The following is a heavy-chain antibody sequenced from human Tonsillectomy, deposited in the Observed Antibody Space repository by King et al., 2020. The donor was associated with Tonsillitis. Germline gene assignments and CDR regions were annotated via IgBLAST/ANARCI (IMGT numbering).Heavy chain of an antibody. Sequence: VQLVESGGGLVKPGGSLRLSCAASGFTFSSYSMNWVRQAPGKGLEWVSSISSSSSYIYYADSVKGRFTISRDNAKNSLYLQMNSLRAEDTAVYYCARYSLNIRVGAFDIWGQGTMVTVSS. V-gene: IGHV3-21*01. CDR1: GFTFSSYS. CDR3: ARYSLNIRVGAFDI. CDR2: ISSSSSYI. J-gene: IGHJ3*02. D-gene: IGHD1-26*01.